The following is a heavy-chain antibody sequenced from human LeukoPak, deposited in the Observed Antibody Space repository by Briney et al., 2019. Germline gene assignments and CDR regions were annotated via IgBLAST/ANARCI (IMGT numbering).Heavy chain of an antibody. J-gene: IGHJ3*02. V-gene: IGHV1-2*02. CDR2: INPNSGGT. Sequence: ASVKVSCKASGYTFTGYYMHWVRQAPGQGLEWMGWINPNSGGTNYAQKFQGSVTMTRDTSISTAYMELSRLRSDDTAVYYCARSSGDYDFAFDIWGQGTMVTASS. CDR1: GYTFTGYY. D-gene: IGHD4-17*01. CDR3: ARSSGDYDFAFDI.